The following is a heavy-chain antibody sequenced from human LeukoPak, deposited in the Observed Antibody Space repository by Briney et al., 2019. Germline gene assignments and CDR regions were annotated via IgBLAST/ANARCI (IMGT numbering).Heavy chain of an antibody. J-gene: IGHJ4*02. V-gene: IGHV3-48*04. CDR3: ASVAVAGTVDY. Sequence: PGGSLRLSCAASGFTFSSYSMNWVRQAPGKGLEWVSYISSSSSTIYYADSAKGRFTISRDNAKNSLYLQMNSLRAEDTAVYYCASVAVAGTVDYWGQGTLVTVSS. CDR1: GFTFSSYS. CDR2: ISSSSSTI. D-gene: IGHD6-19*01.